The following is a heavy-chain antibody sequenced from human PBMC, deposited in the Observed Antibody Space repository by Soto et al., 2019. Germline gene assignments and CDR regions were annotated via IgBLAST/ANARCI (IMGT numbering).Heavy chain of an antibody. J-gene: IGHJ2*01. Sequence: GGSLRLSCAASGFTFSSYWMSWVRQAPGKGLEWVANIRQDGSEKNYVDSVKGRFTISRDNAKNSLYLQMNSLRAEDTAVYYCARQNNVYCSGGSCYPNSHWYFDLWGRGTLVTVSS. CDR2: IRQDGSEK. CDR1: GFTFSSYW. CDR3: ARQNNVYCSGGSCYPNSHWYFDL. V-gene: IGHV3-7*01. D-gene: IGHD2-15*01.